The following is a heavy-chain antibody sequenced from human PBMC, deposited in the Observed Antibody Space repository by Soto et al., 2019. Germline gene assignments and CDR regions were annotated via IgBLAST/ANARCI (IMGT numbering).Heavy chain of an antibody. J-gene: IGHJ6*02. D-gene: IGHD6-6*01. V-gene: IGHV1-8*01. CDR1: GYTFTSYD. CDR2: MNPNSGNT. CDR3: ARGGSSSFYYYYGMDV. Sequence: QVQLVQSGAEVKKPGASVKVSCKASGYTFTSYDINWVRQATGQGLEWMGWMNPNSGNTGYAQKFQGRVTMTMNTSISTAYMELSSLRSEDTAVYYCARGGSSSFYYYYGMDVWGQGTTVTVSS.